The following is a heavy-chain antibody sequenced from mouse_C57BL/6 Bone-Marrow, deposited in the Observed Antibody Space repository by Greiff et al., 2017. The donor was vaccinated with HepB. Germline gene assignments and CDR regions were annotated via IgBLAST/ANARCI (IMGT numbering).Heavy chain of an antibody. Sequence: VQLQQPGAELVRPGSSVKLSCKASGYTFTSYWMHWVKQRPIQGLEWIGNIDPSDSETPYNQKFKDKATLTVDKSSSTAYMQLSSLTSEDSAVYYCARDLAYGSSPLYFDVWGTGTTVTVSS. J-gene: IGHJ1*03. CDR3: ARDLAYGSSPLYFDV. CDR1: GYTFTSYW. D-gene: IGHD1-1*01. V-gene: IGHV1-52*01. CDR2: IDPSDSET.